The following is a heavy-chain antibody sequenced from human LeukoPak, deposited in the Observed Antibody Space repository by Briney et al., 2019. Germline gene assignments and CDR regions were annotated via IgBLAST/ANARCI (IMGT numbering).Heavy chain of an antibody. D-gene: IGHD6-13*01. J-gene: IGHJ6*03. CDR1: GGTFSSYA. V-gene: IGHV1-69*06. CDR3: ARTWYSSSWYQGYMDV. CDR2: IIPIFGTA. Sequence: ASVKVSCKASGGTFSSYAISWVRQAPEQGLEWMGGIIPIFGTANYAQKFQGRVTITADKSTSTAYMELSSLRSEDTAVYYCARTWYSSSWYQGYMDVWGKGTTVTVSS.